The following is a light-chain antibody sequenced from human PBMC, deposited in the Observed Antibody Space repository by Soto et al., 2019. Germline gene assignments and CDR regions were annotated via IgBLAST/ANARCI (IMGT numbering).Light chain of an antibody. Sequence: QSALTQPASVSGAPGQSIAISCTGTSSGVGSFNFVSWYQQHPGKVPKLIIYEVSNRPSGVSSRFSGSKSGDTASLIISGLQAEDEADYYCLSWTTRRALVFGGGTKVTVL. J-gene: IGLJ2*01. CDR1: SSGVGSFNF. CDR3: LSWTTRRALV. V-gene: IGLV2-14*01. CDR2: EVS.